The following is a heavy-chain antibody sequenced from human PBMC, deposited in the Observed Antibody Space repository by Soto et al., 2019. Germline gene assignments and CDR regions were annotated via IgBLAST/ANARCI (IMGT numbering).Heavy chain of an antibody. V-gene: IGHV1-3*05. CDR1: GYTLSSYA. J-gene: IGHJ4*02. D-gene: IGHD1-26*01. Sequence: QVQLVQSGAEEKKPGASVKVSCKASGYTLSSYAMHWVRQAPGQRLEWMGWINAGNGNTKYSQKLQGRVTITRDTPASIAYIALSGLRSGDTAVYYCARGGAPIDYWGQGTLVTVSS. CDR2: INAGNGNT. CDR3: ARGGAPIDY.